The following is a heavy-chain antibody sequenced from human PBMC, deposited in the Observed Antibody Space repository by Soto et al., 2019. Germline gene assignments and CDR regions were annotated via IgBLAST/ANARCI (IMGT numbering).Heavy chain of an antibody. CDR1: VFTVSTYA. V-gene: IGHV3-23*01. D-gene: IGHD3-16*01. J-gene: IGHJ4*02. CDR2: LSGSGNKT. Sequence: GPLRLSCAASVFTVSTYAVSWVRQAPGKGLEWVSSLSGSGNKTYYADSAKGRFTISRDNSKDTLYLQMNSLGADDTAVYYCAKGLRLHFDFWGQGILVTVSS. CDR3: AKGLRLHFDF.